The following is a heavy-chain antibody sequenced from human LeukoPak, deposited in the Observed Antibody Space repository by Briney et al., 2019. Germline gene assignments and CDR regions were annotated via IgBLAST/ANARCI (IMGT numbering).Heavy chain of an antibody. J-gene: IGHJ4*02. Sequence: GGSLRLSCAASGFTVSSNYMSWVRQAPGKGLGGGSVTYSGGSTYYADSVKGRVTISRDNSKNTLHLQMNRPRGEDTAVYYCARDRYSSGEFNYWGQGTLVTVSS. CDR3: ARDRYSSGEFNY. CDR1: GFTVSSNY. D-gene: IGHD6-19*01. CDR2: TYSGGST. V-gene: IGHV3-66*02.